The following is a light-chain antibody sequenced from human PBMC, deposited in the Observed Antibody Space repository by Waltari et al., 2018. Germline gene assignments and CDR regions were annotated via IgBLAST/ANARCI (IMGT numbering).Light chain of an antibody. CDR3: SSYTSSSTQV. J-gene: IGLJ1*01. CDR2: DVS. CDR1: SSDVGGYNY. Sequence: QSALTQPASVSGSPGQSLTISCTGPSSDVGGYNYVSWYQQHPGKAPKLMIYDVSNRPSGVSNRFSGSKSGNTASLTISGLQAEDEADYYCSSYTSSSTQVFGTGTKVTVL. V-gene: IGLV2-14*01.